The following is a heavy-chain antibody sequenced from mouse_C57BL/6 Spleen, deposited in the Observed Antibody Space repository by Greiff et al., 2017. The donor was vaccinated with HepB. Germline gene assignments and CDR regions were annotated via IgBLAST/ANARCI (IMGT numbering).Heavy chain of an antibody. Sequence: VQLQQSGPELVKPGASVKISCKASGYTFTDYYMNWVKQSHGKSLEWIGDINPNNGGTSYNQKFKGKATLTVDKSSSTAYMELRSLTSEDSAVYYCARGNYDYDVDYAMDYWGQGTSVTVSS. CDR2: INPNNGGT. CDR3: ARGNYDYDVDYAMDY. V-gene: IGHV1-26*01. CDR1: GYTFTDYY. D-gene: IGHD2-4*01. J-gene: IGHJ4*01.